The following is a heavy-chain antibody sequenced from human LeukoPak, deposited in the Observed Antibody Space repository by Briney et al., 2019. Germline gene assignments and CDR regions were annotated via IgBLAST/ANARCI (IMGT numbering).Heavy chain of an antibody. J-gene: IGHJ4*02. V-gene: IGHV3-7*01. D-gene: IGHD2-15*01. CDR1: GFTFSNYW. CDR2: IKQDGSEK. CDR3: ARAASRALDY. Sequence: GGSLRLSCAASGFTFSNYWMNWVRQAPGRGLEWVANIKQDGSEKYYVDSVKGRFIISRDNAKNSLFLQMNSLRAEDTAVYYCARAASRALDYWGQGTLVTVSS.